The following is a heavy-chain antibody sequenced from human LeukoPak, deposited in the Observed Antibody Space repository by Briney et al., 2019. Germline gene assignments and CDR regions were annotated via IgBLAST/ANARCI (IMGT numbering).Heavy chain of an antibody. CDR2: IYTSGST. V-gene: IGHV4-4*07. CDR3: ARRKRIFGVVIVFYYYYMDV. D-gene: IGHD3-3*01. Sequence: SETLSLTCTVSGGSISSYYWSWIRQPAGKGLEWIGRIYTSGSTNYNPSLKSRVTISVDTSKNQFSLKLSSVTAADTAVYYCARRKRIFGVVIVFYYYYMDVWGKGTTVTVSS. CDR1: GGSISSYY. J-gene: IGHJ6*03.